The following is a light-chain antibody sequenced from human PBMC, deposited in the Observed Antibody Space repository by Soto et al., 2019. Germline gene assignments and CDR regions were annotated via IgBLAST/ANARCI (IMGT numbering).Light chain of an antibody. CDR1: QSISNR. J-gene: IGKJ1*01. CDR3: QQYYSYWT. CDR2: DAS. Sequence: DIQMTQSPFPLSASVGDGVTITCRASQSISNRLAWYQQRPGKAPKYLIYDASTLDSGAPSRFSGSGSGTEFTLSISSLQPDDFATYYCQQYYSYWTFGQGTKVDIK. V-gene: IGKV1-5*01.